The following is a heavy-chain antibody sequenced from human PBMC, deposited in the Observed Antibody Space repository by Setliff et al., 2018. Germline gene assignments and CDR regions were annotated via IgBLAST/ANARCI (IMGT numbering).Heavy chain of an antibody. CDR2: IKEDGSKT. J-gene: IGHJ6*02. CDR1: GFDFKTHW. CDR3: TRDQDYYGMDV. Sequence: PGGSLRLSCAASGFDFKTHWMDWARQAPGKGLEWVANIKEDGSKTYILDSVKGRFTISRDNTKNSLYLQMNSLRGEDTAVYHCTRDQDYYGMDVWGQGTTVTVSS. V-gene: IGHV3-7*01.